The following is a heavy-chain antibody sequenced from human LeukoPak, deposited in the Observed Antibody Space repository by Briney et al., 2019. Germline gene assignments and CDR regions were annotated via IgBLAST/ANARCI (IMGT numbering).Heavy chain of an antibody. J-gene: IGHJ5*02. V-gene: IGHV4-34*01. D-gene: IGHD1-26*01. CDR3: ARDVGATTSWFDP. CDR1: GGSFSGYY. CDR2: INHSGST. Sequence: SETLSLTCAVYGGSFSGYYWSWIRQPPGKGLEWLGEINHSGSTNYNPSLKSRVTISVDTSKNQLSLKLSSLTASDTAVYFCARDVGATTSWFDPWGQGTLVTVSS.